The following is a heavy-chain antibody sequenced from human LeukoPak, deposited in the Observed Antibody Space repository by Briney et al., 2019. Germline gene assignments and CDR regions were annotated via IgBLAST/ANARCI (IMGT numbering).Heavy chain of an antibody. CDR3: ASGYCSSTSCHPPYYGMDV. Sequence: SETPSLTCTVSGGSISSGSYYWSWIRQPAGKGLEWIGRIYTSGSTNYNPSLKSRVTISVDTSKNQFSLKLSSVTAADTAVYYCASGYCSSTSCHPPYYGMDVWGQGTTVTVSS. V-gene: IGHV4-61*02. D-gene: IGHD2-2*01. J-gene: IGHJ6*02. CDR1: GGSISSGSYY. CDR2: IYTSGST.